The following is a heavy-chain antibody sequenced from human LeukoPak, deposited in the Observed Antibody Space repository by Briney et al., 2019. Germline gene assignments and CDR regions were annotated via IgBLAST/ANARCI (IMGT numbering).Heavy chain of an antibody. V-gene: IGHV3-7*01. CDR1: GFTFSSYW. D-gene: IGHD3-16*01. CDR2: INQDGSEI. Sequence: GGSLRLSCAASGFTFSSYWMSWVRQAPGKGLEWVANINQDGSEIYYVDSVKGRFTVSTDNAKNSLYLQMTSLRAEDTAVYYCASSWGSAIDFWGQGTLVTVSS. CDR3: ASSWGSAIDF. J-gene: IGHJ4*02.